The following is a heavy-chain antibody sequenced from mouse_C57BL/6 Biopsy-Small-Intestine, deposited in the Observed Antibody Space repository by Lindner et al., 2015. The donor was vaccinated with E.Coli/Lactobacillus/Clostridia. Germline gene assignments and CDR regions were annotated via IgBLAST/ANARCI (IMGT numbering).Heavy chain of an antibody. CDR3: SAFITTVVAPDY. Sequence: VQLQESGAELVKPGASVKLSCKASGYTFTSYWMQWVKQRPGQGLEWIGEIDPSDSYTNYNQKFKGKATLTVDTSSSTAYMQLSSLTSEDSAVYYCSAFITTVVAPDYWGQGTTLTVSS. D-gene: IGHD1-1*01. CDR1: GYTFTSYW. CDR2: IDPSDSYT. V-gene: IGHV1-50*01. J-gene: IGHJ2*01.